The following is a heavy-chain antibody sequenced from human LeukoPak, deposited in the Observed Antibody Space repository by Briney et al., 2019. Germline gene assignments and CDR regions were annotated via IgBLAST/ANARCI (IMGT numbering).Heavy chain of an antibody. CDR1: GGSISGGSYY. V-gene: IGHV4-61*02. D-gene: IGHD3-10*01. CDR2: IYTSGST. CDR3: ARLIWFGSASDI. Sequence: SETLSLTCTVSGGSISGGSYYWSWIRQPAGKGLEWIGRIYTSGSTNYNPSLKSRVTISVDTSKNQFSLKLSSVTAADTAVYYCARLIWFGSASDIWGQGTMVTVSS. J-gene: IGHJ3*02.